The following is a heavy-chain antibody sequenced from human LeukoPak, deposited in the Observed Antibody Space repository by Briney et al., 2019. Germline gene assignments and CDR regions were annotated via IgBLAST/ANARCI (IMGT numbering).Heavy chain of an antibody. CDR1: GGSISSGDYY. CDR2: IYYSGST. CDR3: ARWVDDYSLHFDY. D-gene: IGHD4-4*01. V-gene: IGHV4-30-4*01. Sequence: SETLSLTCTVSGGSISSGDYYWSWIRQPPGTGLEWIGYIYYSGSTYYNPSLKSRVTISVDTSKNQFSLKLSSVTAADTAVYYCARWVDDYSLHFDYWGQGTLVTVSS. J-gene: IGHJ4*02.